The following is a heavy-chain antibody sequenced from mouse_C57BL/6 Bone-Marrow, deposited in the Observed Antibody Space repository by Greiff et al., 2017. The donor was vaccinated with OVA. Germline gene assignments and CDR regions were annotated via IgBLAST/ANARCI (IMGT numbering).Heavy chain of an antibody. CDR3: ARWPYCYDSSYWYFDV. V-gene: IGHV1-42*01. D-gene: IGHD1-1*01. J-gene: IGHJ1*03. CDR1: GYSFTGYY. Sequence: VQLQQSGPELVKPGASVKISCKASGYSFTGYYMNWVKQSPEKSLEWIGEINPSTGGTTYNQKFKAKATLTVDKSSSTAYMQLKRLTSEDSAVYYVARWPYCYDSSYWYFDVWGTGTTVTVSS. CDR2: INPSTGGT.